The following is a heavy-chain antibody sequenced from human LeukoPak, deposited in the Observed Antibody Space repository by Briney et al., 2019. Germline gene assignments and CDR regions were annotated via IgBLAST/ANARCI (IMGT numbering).Heavy chain of an antibody. CDR2: ISGSGGST. Sequence: PGGSLRLSCAASGFTFSSYAMSWVRQAPGKGLEWVSAISGSGGSTYYADSVKGRFTISRDNSKNTLYLQMNSLRAEDTAVYYCAKDTPDRIAAGVLGFGFDYWGQGTLVTVSS. J-gene: IGHJ4*02. V-gene: IGHV3-23*01. D-gene: IGHD6-13*01. CDR3: AKDTPDRIAAGVLGFGFDY. CDR1: GFTFSSYA.